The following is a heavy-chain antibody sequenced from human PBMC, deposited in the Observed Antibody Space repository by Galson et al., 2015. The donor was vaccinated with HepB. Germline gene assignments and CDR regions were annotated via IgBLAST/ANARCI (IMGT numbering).Heavy chain of an antibody. CDR2: IWDDGSHS. D-gene: IGHD6-6*01. V-gene: IGHV3-33*01. Sequence: SLRLSCAASGFTFSCCGMHWVRQAPGKGLEWVTIIWDDGSHSIYADSVKGRFTVSRDNSKNTLYLQMDSLRADDTAVYYCARDFGSSSLNLDCLDYWGRGTLVTVSS. J-gene: IGHJ4*02. CDR1: GFTFSCCG. CDR3: ARDFGSSSLNLDCLDY.